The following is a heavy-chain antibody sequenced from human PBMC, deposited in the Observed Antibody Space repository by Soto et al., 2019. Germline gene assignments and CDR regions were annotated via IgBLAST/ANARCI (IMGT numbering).Heavy chain of an antibody. D-gene: IGHD3-22*01. CDR2: IWHDGNNK. CDR3: ARDGLYYDSGAMIDF. J-gene: IGHJ4*02. V-gene: IGHV3-33*01. CDR1: GFTFSNYG. Sequence: QVQLVESGGGVVRPGRSLRLSCAASGFTFSNYGMHWVRQAPGKGLECVAVIWHDGNNKYYADSVEGRFTISRDNSKKTLYLQMNSLRAEDTAVYYCARDGLYYDSGAMIDFWGQGTLVTVSS.